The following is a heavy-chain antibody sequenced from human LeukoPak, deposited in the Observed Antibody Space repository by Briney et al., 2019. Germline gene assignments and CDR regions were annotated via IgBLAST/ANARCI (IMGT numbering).Heavy chain of an antibody. V-gene: IGHV3-73*01. D-gene: IGHD3-22*01. CDR2: IRSKANSYAT. J-gene: IGHJ4*02. CDR1: GFTFSGSA. Sequence: GGSLRLSCAASGFTFSGSAMHWVRQASGKGLEWVGRIRSKANSYATAYAASGKGRFTISRDDSKNTAYLQMNSLKTEDTAVYYCTSLTYYYDSSGYLWGQGTLVTVSS. CDR3: TSLTYYYDSSGYL.